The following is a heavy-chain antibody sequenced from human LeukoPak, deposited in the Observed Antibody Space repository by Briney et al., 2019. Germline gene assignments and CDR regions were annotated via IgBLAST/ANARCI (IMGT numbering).Heavy chain of an antibody. J-gene: IGHJ4*02. CDR2: IYPSGST. CDR3: ASGAAAPLYYFDY. CDR1: GGSIDTTSYY. D-gene: IGHD6-13*01. V-gene: IGHV4-61*02. Sequence: SQTLSLTCTVSGGSIDTTSYYWGWIRQPVGQGLEWIVRIYPSGSTNYNPSLKSRLTLSVDKSKNQFSLNLTSVTAADTAIYYCASGAAAPLYYFDYWGQGSLVTVSS.